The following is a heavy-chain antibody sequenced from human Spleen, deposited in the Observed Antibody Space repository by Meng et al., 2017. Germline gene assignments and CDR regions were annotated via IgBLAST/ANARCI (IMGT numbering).Heavy chain of an antibody. V-gene: IGHV3-48*03. CDR2: ISSSGSTI. CDR1: GFTFSSYI. J-gene: IGHJ3*02. Sequence: GESLKIPCAASGFTFSSYIMTWVRQAPGKGLEWVSYISSSGSTIYYSDSVKGRFTNSRDNAKNSLYLQMNSLRAEDTAVYYCARDYSIVGATVDIHDAFDIWGQGTMVTVSS. D-gene: IGHD1-26*01. CDR3: ARDYSIVGATVDIHDAFDI.